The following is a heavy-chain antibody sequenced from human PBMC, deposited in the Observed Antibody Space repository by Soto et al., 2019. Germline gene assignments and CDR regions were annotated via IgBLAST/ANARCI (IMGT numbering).Heavy chain of an antibody. CDR2: IRNSGDTT. Sequence: DVQLVESGGGLVQPGGSLRLSCAASGFTFGAFEMNWVRQAPGKGPEWISNIRNSGDTTYYADSVKGRFSISRDNANNSLFLQMNSLRPEDTALYYCARQRGRDWLTYFALLGRGTLVSVSS. D-gene: IGHD3-9*01. CDR1: GFTFGAFE. J-gene: IGHJ2*01. CDR3: ARQRGRDWLTYFAL. V-gene: IGHV3-48*03.